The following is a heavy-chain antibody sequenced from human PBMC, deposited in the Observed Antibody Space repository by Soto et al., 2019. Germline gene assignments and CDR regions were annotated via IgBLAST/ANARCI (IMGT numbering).Heavy chain of an antibody. V-gene: IGHV4-34*01. CDR3: ARVRPSRYYYYMDV. CDR2: INHSGST. CDR1: GGSFSGYY. J-gene: IGHJ6*03. D-gene: IGHD6-25*01. Sequence: SETLSLTCAVYGGSFSGYYWSWIRQPPGKGLEWIGEINHSGSTNYNPSLKSRVTISVDTSKNQFSLKLSSVTAADTAVYYCARVRPSRYYYYMDVWGKGTTVTVSS.